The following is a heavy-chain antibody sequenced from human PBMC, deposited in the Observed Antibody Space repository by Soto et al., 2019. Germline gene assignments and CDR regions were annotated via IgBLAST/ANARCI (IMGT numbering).Heavy chain of an antibody. J-gene: IGHJ4*02. Sequence: QVQLQQWGAGLLKPSETLSLTCAVYGWTFSGYYWTWIRQPPGKGLEWIGEINHSGSTNYNPSLKSRVTISVDTFKNQFSLKLSSVTAADTAVYYCARGWGRIFDYWGQGTLVTVSS. D-gene: IGHD7-27*01. V-gene: IGHV4-34*01. CDR3: ARGWGRIFDY. CDR1: GWTFSGYY. CDR2: INHSGST.